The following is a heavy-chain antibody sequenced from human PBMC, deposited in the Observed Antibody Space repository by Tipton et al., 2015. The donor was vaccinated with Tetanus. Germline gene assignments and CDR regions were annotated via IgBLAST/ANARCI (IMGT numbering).Heavy chain of an antibody. D-gene: IGHD3-9*01. J-gene: IGHJ2*01. Sequence: TLSLTCTVSGGSISSYYWSWIRQPPGKGLEWIGYIYYSGSTNYNPSLKSRVTISVDTSKNQFSLKLSSVTAADTAVYYCARGRFDLHDWYFDLWGRGTLVTVSS. V-gene: IGHV4-59*01. CDR2: IYYSGST. CDR1: GGSISSYY. CDR3: ARGRFDLHDWYFDL.